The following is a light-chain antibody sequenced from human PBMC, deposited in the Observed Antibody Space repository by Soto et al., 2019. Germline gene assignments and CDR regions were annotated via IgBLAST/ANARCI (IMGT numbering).Light chain of an antibody. CDR2: EVA. Sequence: QSALTQPASVSGSPGQSITISCTGTSSDVGKYNYVSWCQQHPGKAPQLVIYEVAIRPSGVSDRFSGSKSGNTASLTISGXQAEDEXXYYCSSYTSTDTWVFGGGTQLTVL. J-gene: IGLJ3*02. V-gene: IGLV2-14*01. CDR1: SSDVGKYNY. CDR3: SSYTSTDTWV.